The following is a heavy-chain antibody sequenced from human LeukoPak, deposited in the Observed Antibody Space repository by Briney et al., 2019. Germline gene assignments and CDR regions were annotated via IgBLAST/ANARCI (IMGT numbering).Heavy chain of an antibody. Sequence: GGSLRLSCEASGFTFGNFGMTWVRQAPGKGLQWVSGITGSSTWTYYAASVKGRFTVSRDNSQNTLHLQMNRLRADDAAVYYCARELVSSGTGYFDLWGRGTLVTVSS. D-gene: IGHD3-10*01. V-gene: IGHV3-23*01. CDR3: ARELVSSGTGYFDL. CDR1: GFTFGNFG. J-gene: IGHJ2*01. CDR2: ITGSSTWT.